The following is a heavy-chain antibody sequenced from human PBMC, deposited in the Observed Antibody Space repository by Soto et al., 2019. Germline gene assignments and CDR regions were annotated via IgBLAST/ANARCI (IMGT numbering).Heavy chain of an antibody. D-gene: IGHD4-17*01. CDR3: ANMGDYGPFDY. V-gene: IGHV3-11*05. J-gene: IGHJ4*02. CDR1: GFIFSDYY. Sequence: QVQLVESGGGLVKPGGSLRLSCAASGFIFSDYYMNWIRQAPGKGPEWVSSISSSRNYTDYADSVKGRFTISRDNAKNSLYLQMNSLRAEDTAVYYCANMGDYGPFDYWGQGTLVTVSS. CDR2: ISSSRNYT.